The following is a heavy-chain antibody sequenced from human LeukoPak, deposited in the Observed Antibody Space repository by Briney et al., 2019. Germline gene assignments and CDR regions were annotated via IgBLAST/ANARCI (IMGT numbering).Heavy chain of an antibody. CDR2: INSDGSST. Sequence: PGGSLRLSCAASGFTFSSYWMHWVRQAPGKGLLWVSRINSDGSSTSYADSVKGRFTISRDSAKNTLYLQMNSLRAEDTAVYYCARRIAAAAAPYYFDYWGQGTLVSVSS. V-gene: IGHV3-74*01. CDR1: GFTFSSYW. D-gene: IGHD6-13*01. J-gene: IGHJ4*02. CDR3: ARRIAAAAAPYYFDY.